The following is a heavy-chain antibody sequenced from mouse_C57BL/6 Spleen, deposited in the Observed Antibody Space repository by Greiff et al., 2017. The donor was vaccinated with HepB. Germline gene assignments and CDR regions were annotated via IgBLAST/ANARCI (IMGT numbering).Heavy chain of an antibody. CDR1: GYTFTSYW. D-gene: IGHD2-10*02. V-gene: IGHV1-50*01. J-gene: IGHJ2*01. CDR2: IDPSDSYT. CDR3: ARSGYGNSLDY. Sequence: QVQLKESGAELVKPGASVKLSCKASGYTFTSYWMQWVKQRPGQGLEWIGEIDPSDSYTNYNQKFKGKATLTVDTSSSTAYMQLSSLTSEDSAVYYCARSGYGNSLDYWGQGTTLTVSS.